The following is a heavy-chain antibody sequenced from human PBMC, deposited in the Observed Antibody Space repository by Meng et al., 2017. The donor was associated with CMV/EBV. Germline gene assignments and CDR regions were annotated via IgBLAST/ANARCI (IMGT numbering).Heavy chain of an antibody. CDR1: GYTSTSYD. J-gene: IGHJ3*02. CDR2: MNPNSGNT. V-gene: IGHV1-8*01. CDR3: ARVAGYNDFWSGYYRPSDAFDI. Sequence: ASVKVSCKASGYTSTSYDINWVRQATGQGLEWMGWMNPNSGNTGYAQKFQGRVTMTRNTSISTAYMELSSLRSEDTAVYYCARVAGYNDFWSGYYRPSDAFDIWGQGTMVTVSS. D-gene: IGHD3-3*01.